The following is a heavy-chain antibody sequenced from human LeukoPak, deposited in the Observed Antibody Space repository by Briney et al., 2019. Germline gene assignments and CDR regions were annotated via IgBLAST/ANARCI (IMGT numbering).Heavy chain of an antibody. CDR3: ASHSGYSSSWLDY. CDR2: IYHSGST. CDR1: GGSISSGGYS. V-gene: IGHV4-30-2*01. Sequence: PSETLSLTCAVSGGSISSGGYSWSWIRQPPGKGLEWIGYIYHSGSTYYNPSLKSRVTISVDRSKNQFSLKLSSVTAADTAVYYCASHSGYSSSWLDYWGQGTLVTVSS. J-gene: IGHJ4*02. D-gene: IGHD6-13*01.